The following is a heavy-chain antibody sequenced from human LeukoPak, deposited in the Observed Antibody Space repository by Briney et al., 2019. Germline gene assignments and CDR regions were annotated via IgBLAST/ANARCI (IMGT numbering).Heavy chain of an antibody. V-gene: IGHV3-9*01. CDR3: VKDADFWSGLDC. J-gene: IGHJ4*02. D-gene: IGHD3-3*01. Sequence: GGSLRLSCAASGFTFSSYAMSWVRQAPGKGLEWVSGISWNSNTRVYAESVKGRFTISRDNAKHSLDLQMISLRAEDTALYYCVKDADFWSGLDCWGQGTLVTVSS. CDR1: GFTFSSYA. CDR2: ISWNSNTR.